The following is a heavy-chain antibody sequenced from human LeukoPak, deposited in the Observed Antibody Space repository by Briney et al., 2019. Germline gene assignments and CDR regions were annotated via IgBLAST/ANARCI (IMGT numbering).Heavy chain of an antibody. CDR2: INPNSGGT. CDR1: VYTFTGYY. D-gene: IGHD2-15*01. V-gene: IGHV1-2*06. J-gene: IGHJ4*02. CDR3: ARVRKMGCSGGSCYYFDY. Sequence: ASVKVSCKASVYTFTGYYMHWVRQAPGQGLEWMGRINPNSGGTNYAQKFQGRVTMTRDTSISTAYMELSRLRSDDTAVYYCARVRKMGCSGGSCYYFDYWGQGTLVTVSS.